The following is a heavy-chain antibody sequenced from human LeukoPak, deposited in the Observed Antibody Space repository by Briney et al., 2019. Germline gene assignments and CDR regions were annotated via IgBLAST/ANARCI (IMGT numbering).Heavy chain of an antibody. Sequence: GGSLRLSCAASGFTFSDYYMSWLRQAPGKGLEWVSYISSSGSTIYYADSVKGRFTISRDNAKNSLYLQMNSLRAEDTAVYYCARPISTRTYSSGYFPWNYYMDVWGKGTTVTVSS. D-gene: IGHD3-22*01. CDR2: ISSSGSTI. CDR1: GFTFSDYY. V-gene: IGHV3-11*04. J-gene: IGHJ6*03. CDR3: ARPISTRTYSSGYFPWNYYMDV.